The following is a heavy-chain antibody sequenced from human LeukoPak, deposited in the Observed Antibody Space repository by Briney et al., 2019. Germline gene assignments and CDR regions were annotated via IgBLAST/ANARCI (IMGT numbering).Heavy chain of an antibody. J-gene: IGHJ4*02. CDR3: ARDPSIAVAGHQDY. Sequence: PGGSLRLSCAASGFTVSSNYMSWVRQAPGKGLEWASVIYSGGSTYYADSVKGRFTISRDNSKNTLYLQMNSLRAEDTAVYYCARDPSIAVAGHQDYWGQGTLVTVSS. CDR2: IYSGGST. D-gene: IGHD6-19*01. V-gene: IGHV3-66*01. CDR1: GFTVSSNY.